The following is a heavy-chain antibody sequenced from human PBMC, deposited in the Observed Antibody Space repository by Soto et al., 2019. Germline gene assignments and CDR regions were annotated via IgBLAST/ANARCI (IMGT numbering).Heavy chain of an antibody. CDR3: DRGQSGDKVAY. Sequence: QVQLQESGPGLVKPSQTLSLTCTVSGGSINTVNYYWSWIRQSPDNGLEWIGHIYNGGTTYNNPSLTSRVTISVNTSNNQFYLKLSSVSAAAKAVYYCDRGQSGDKVAYRGQGTLDTVSS. J-gene: IGHJ4*02. V-gene: IGHV4-30-4*01. D-gene: IGHD7-27*01. CDR2: IYNGGTT. CDR1: GGSINTVNYY.